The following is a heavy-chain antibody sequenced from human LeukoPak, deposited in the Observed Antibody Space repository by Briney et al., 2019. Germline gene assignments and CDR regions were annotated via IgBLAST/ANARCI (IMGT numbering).Heavy chain of an antibody. D-gene: IGHD3-10*01. CDR3: ARHYGSGSYYYYYYGMDV. J-gene: IGHJ6*04. V-gene: IGHV1-69*06. CDR1: GGTFSSYA. Sequence: SVKVSCKASGGTFSSYAISWVRQAPGQGLEWMGGIIPIFGTANYAQKFQGRVTITADKSTSTAYMELSSLRSEDTAVYYGARHYGSGSYYYYYYGMDVWGKGTTVTVSS. CDR2: IIPIFGTA.